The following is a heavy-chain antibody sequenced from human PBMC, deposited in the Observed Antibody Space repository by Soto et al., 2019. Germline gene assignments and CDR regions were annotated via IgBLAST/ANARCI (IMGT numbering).Heavy chain of an antibody. CDR3: AKTHGCTNGVCYTWSYYYGMDV. V-gene: IGHV3-23*01. Sequence: GSLRLSCAASGFTFSSYAMSWVRQAPGKGLEWVSAISGSGGSTYYADSVKGRFTISRDNSKNTLYLQMNSLRAEDTAVYYCAKTHGCTNGVCYTWSYYYGMDVWGQGTTVTVSS. D-gene: IGHD2-8*01. CDR1: GFTFSSYA. CDR2: ISGSGGST. J-gene: IGHJ6*02.